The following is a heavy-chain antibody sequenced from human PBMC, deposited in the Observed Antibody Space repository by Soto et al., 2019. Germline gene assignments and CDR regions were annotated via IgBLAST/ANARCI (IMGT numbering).Heavy chain of an antibody. D-gene: IGHD6-19*01. CDR2: IYHSGST. CDR1: GYSISTGFN. V-gene: IGHV4-38-2*02. Sequence: SETLSFTCAVSGYSISTGFNWGWIRQPPGKGLEWIGSIYHSGSTYYNLSLKSRVTISADTSKNQISLKLISVTAADTALYYCARDWSTGFYHFDSWGQGTLVTVSS. J-gene: IGHJ4*02. CDR3: ARDWSTGFYHFDS.